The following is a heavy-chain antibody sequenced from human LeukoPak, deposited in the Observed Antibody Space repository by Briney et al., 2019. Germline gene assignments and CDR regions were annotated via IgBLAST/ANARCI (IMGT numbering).Heavy chain of an antibody. J-gene: IGHJ5*02. CDR1: GFTFDDYG. V-gene: IGHV3-20*04. CDR3: AKGGGLGERISSVDNWFDP. D-gene: IGHD3-16*01. Sequence: GGSLRLSCAASGFTFDDYGMSWVRQAPGKGLEWVSGINWNGGSTGYADSVKGRFTISRDNAKNSLYLQMNSLRAEDTALYYCAKGGGLGERISSVDNWFDPWGQGTLVTVSS. CDR2: INWNGGST.